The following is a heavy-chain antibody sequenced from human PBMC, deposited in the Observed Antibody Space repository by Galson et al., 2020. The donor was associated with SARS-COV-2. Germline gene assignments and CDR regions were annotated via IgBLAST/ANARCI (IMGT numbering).Heavy chain of an antibody. Sequence: SVKVSCKASGGTFSTYAISWVRQAPGQGLEWMGGIILMFGTANYAQKFQGRVTITADASTSTVYMELSNLRSEDTAFYYCARRRWLQSGYYFDDWGQGTLVTVAS. CDR1: GGTFSTYA. CDR3: ARRRWLQSGYYFDD. CDR2: IILMFGTA. J-gene: IGHJ4*02. D-gene: IGHD5-12*01. V-gene: IGHV1-69*13.